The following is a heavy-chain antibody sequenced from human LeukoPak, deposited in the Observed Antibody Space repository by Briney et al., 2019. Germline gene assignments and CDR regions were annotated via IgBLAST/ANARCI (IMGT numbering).Heavy chain of an antibody. V-gene: IGHV4-34*01. J-gene: IGHJ4*02. CDR1: GGSFSGYY. D-gene: IGHD6-19*01. Sequence: SETLSLTCAVYGGSFSGYYWSWIRQPPGKGLEWIGEINHSGSTNYNPSLKSRVIISVDTSKNQFSLKLSSVTAADTAVYYCARQPYSSGWYRDCYFDYWGQGTLVTVSS. CDR3: ARQPYSSGWYRDCYFDY. CDR2: INHSGST.